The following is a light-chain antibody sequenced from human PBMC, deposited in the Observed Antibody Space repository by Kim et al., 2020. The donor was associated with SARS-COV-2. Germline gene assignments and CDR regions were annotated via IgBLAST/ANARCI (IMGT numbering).Light chain of an antibody. CDR3: QHRLTWPLT. CDR1: QCVNIY. V-gene: IGKV3-11*01. Sequence: SLSPEERATLSCRASQCVNIYLALYQQKPGRAPRLLIYDASYRATGIPARFSGSGSGTDFTLTISSLEPEDFAVYYCQHRLTWPLTFGGGTKVEI. J-gene: IGKJ4*01. CDR2: DAS.